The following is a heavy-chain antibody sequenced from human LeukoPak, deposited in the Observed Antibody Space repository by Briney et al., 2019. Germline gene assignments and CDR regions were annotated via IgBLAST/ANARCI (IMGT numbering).Heavy chain of an antibody. V-gene: IGHV4-34*01. Sequence: PSETLSLSCAFYGGSFSGYSWSWIRQPPGKGLEWIGEFNHSGSTNYNPSLKSRVTISVDTSRNQFSLKLSSVTAADTAVYYCARTPTFGGVIVVPFDYWGQGTLVAVSS. CDR2: FNHSGST. D-gene: IGHD3-16*02. CDR3: ARTPTFGGVIVVPFDY. J-gene: IGHJ4*02. CDR1: GGSFSGYS.